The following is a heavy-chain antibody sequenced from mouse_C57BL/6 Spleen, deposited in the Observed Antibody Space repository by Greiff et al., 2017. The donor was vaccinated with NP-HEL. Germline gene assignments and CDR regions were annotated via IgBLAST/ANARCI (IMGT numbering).Heavy chain of an antibody. V-gene: IGHV1-15*01. CDR2: IDPETGGT. D-gene: IGHD4-1*01. J-gene: IGHJ3*01. CDR1: GYTFTDYE. CDR3: TALTGSWFAY. Sequence: QVHVKQSGAELVRPGASVTLSCKASGYTFTDYEMHWVKQTPVHGLEWIGAIDPETGGTAYNQKFKGKAILTADKSSSTAYMELRSLTSEDSAVYYCTALTGSWFAYWGQGTLVTVSA.